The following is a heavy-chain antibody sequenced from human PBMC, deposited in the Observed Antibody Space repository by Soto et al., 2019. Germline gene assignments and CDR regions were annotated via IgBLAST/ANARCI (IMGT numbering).Heavy chain of an antibody. CDR3: ARLWAVAGTRYFDY. CDR2: IYYSGST. CDR1: GGSISSSSYY. Sequence: SETLSLTCTVSGGSISSSSYYWGWIRQPPGKGLEWIGSIYYSGSTYYNPSLKSRVTISVDTSKNQFSLKLSSVTAADTAVYYCARLWAVAGTRYFDYWGQGTLVTVSS. J-gene: IGHJ4*02. D-gene: IGHD6-19*01. V-gene: IGHV4-39*01.